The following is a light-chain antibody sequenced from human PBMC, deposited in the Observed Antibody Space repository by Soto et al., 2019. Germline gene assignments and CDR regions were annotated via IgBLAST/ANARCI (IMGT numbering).Light chain of an antibody. J-gene: IGKJ5*01. CDR1: QDISNY. V-gene: IGKV1-33*01. CDR2: DAS. Sequence: DIQMTQSPSYLSASVGXXVTXTCQSSQDISNYLNWYQQKPGKAPKXXIYDASNLETGVPSRFSGSGSGTDFTFTISSLQPEDIATYYCQQYDNLPITFGQGTRLEIK. CDR3: QQYDNLPIT.